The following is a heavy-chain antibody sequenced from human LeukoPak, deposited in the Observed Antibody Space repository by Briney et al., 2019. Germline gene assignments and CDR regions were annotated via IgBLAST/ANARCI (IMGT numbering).Heavy chain of an antibody. CDR3: AKDSHYDFWSGYAYYYGMDV. J-gene: IGHJ6*02. CDR1: GFTFSSYA. CDR2: ISGSAGST. Sequence: PGGSLRLSCAASGFTFSSYAMSWVRQAPGKGLEWVSAISGSAGSTYYADSVKGRFTISRDNSKNTLYLQMNSLRAEDTAVYYCAKDSHYDFWSGYAYYYGMDVWGQGTTVTVSS. V-gene: IGHV3-23*01. D-gene: IGHD3-3*01.